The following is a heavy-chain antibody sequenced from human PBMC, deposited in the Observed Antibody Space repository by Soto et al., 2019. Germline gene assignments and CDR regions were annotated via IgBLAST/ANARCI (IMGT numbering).Heavy chain of an antibody. V-gene: IGHV1-46*01. CDR2: INPSGGST. D-gene: IGHD3-10*01. CDR3: AREFPFGSGGYYNVGIDY. J-gene: IGHJ4*02. Sequence: ASVNVACKASGYTFTSYYMHWVLQAPGQGLEWMGIINPSGGSTSYAQKFQGRVTMTRDTSTSTVYMELSSLRSEDTAVYYCAREFPFGSGGYYNVGIDYWGQGTLVTVSS. CDR1: GYTFTSYY.